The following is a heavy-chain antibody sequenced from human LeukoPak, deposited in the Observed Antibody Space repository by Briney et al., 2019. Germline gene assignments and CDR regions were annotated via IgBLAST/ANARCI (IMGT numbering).Heavy chain of an antibody. CDR2: IHYSGST. CDR3: ARFPSGGEFDY. V-gene: IGHV4-59*01. J-gene: IGHJ4*02. D-gene: IGHD3-10*01. CDR1: GGSLSSYY. Sequence: PSETLSLTCTVSGGSLSSYYWSWIRQPPGKGLEWIGYIHYSGSTSYNPSLKSRVTTSGDTSKNQFSLKLKSVTAADTAVYYCARFPSGGEFDYWGQGTVVTVSS.